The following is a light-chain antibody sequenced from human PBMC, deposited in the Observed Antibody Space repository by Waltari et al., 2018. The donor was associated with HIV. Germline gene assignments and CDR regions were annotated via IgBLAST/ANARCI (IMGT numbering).Light chain of an antibody. CDR2: DVD. Sequence: AVTQPASVSGLPGQSTTISCTGDDSDFGLYNFVSWYQQHSGKPPRLILYDVDSLASGVSDRFSGSMSGNTASLTISGLRAEDEGHYYCASFTGDNTVIFGGGTEVTVL. CDR1: DSDFGLYNF. V-gene: IGLV2-14*03. CDR3: ASFTGDNTVI. J-gene: IGLJ2*01.